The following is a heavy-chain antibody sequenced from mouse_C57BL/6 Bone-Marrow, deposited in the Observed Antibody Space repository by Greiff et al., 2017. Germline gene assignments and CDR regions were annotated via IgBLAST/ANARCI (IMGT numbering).Heavy chain of an antibody. V-gene: IGHV1-26*01. Sequence: EVQLQQSGPELVKPGASVKISCKASGYTFTDYYMNWVKQSHGKSLEWIGDINPSNGVTSYNQKLKGKATLTVDKSSSTAYIGLRSLTSEDSSVYYYARDYYGSSWYFDFWGRGNSLTVSS. CDR3: ARDYYGSSWYFDF. J-gene: IGHJ2*03. D-gene: IGHD1-1*01. CDR2: INPSNGVT. CDR1: GYTFTDYY.